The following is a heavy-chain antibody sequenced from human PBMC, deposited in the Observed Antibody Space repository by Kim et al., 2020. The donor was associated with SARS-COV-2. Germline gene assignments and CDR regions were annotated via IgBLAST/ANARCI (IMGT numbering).Heavy chain of an antibody. V-gene: IGHV4-34*01. CDR3: ASVAAAGTGGYYGMDV. Sequence: SETLSLTCAVYGGSFSGYYWSWIRQPPGKGLEWIGEINHSGSTNYNPSLKSRVTISVDTSKNQFSLKLSSVTAADTAVYYCASVAAAGTGGYYGMDVWGQGTTVTVSS. CDR1: GGSFSGYY. D-gene: IGHD6-13*01. J-gene: IGHJ6*02. CDR2: INHSGST.